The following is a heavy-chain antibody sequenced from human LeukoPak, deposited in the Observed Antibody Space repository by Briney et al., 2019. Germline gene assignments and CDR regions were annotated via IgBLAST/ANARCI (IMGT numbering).Heavy chain of an antibody. CDR3: AKMSYSTGWYVDF. V-gene: IGHV3-23*01. D-gene: IGHD6-19*01. Sequence: GGSLRLSCAASGFTFSSYAVNWVRQAPEKGLEWVSGITGSDGSTYYADSVKGRFTISRDNSKNTLYLQMSSLRAEDTAVYYCAKMSYSTGWYVDFWGQGTLVTVSS. CDR2: ITGSDGST. CDR1: GFTFSSYA. J-gene: IGHJ4*02.